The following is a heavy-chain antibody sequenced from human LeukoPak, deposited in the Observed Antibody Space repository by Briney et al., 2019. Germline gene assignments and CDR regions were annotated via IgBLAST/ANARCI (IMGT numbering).Heavy chain of an antibody. CDR3: ASRKLGNDY. J-gene: IGHJ4*02. Sequence: ESLKISCKGSGYSFTSYWIGWVRQMPGKGLEWIGYIYHTGSTSYSPSLKSRVTISADTSQNQFSLKLSSVTAADTAVYYCASRKLGNDYWGQGTLVTVSS. D-gene: IGHD7-27*01. V-gene: IGHV4-59*01. CDR1: GYSFTSYW. CDR2: IYHTGST.